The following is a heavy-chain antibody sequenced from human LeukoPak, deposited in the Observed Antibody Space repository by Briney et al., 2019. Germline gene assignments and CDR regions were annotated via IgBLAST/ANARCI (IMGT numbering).Heavy chain of an antibody. J-gene: IGHJ5*02. CDR3: ARGGKIHTYNWFDP. D-gene: IGHD5-18*01. Sequence: GGSLRLSCAGSGFSFSNYWMSWVRQAPGKGLEWVASIKEDGTETYSVDSVKGRFTISRDNTKKALYLQMNSLRAADTAVYYCARGGKIHTYNWFDPWGQGTLVPVSS. V-gene: IGHV3-7*05. CDR1: GFSFSNYW. CDR2: IKEDGTET.